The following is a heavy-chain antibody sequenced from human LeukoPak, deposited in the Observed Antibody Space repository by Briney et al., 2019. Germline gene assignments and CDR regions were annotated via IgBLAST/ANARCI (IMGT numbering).Heavy chain of an antibody. D-gene: IGHD3-3*01. CDR2: ISVYNGNT. CDR3: ARGEPPVLRFLEWLLENNWFDP. Sequence: ASVKVSCKASGYTFTNFGISWVRQAPGQGLEWMGWISVYNGNTNYAQKVQDRVTMATDTSTSTAYMELRSLRSDDTAVYYCARGEPPVLRFLEWLLENNWFDPWGQGTLVTVSS. V-gene: IGHV1-18*01. CDR1: GYTFTNFG. J-gene: IGHJ5*02.